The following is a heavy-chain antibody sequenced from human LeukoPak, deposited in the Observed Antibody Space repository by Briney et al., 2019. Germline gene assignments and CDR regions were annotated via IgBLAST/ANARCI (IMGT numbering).Heavy chain of an antibody. V-gene: IGHV1-24*01. Sequence: ASVKVSCKVSGYTLTELSMHWVRHAPGKGLEWMGGFDPEDGETIYAQKFQGRVTINEDTSTDTAYMELSSLRSEDTAVYYCATCIAVAGKFYYFDYWGQGTLVTVSS. CDR1: GYTLTELS. CDR3: ATCIAVAGKFYYFDY. D-gene: IGHD6-19*01. J-gene: IGHJ4*02. CDR2: FDPEDGET.